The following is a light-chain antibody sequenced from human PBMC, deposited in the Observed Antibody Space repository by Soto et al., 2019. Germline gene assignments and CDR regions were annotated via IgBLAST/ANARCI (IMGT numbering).Light chain of an antibody. Sequence: AVQLTQSPSSPSASVGDRVTITCRASQGIRTDLGWYQQSPGKAPKVLIVGASTLQSGVPSRFSGSGSGTDFTLTISSLQPEDSATYYCLQDFSYPRTVGQGTKVDSK. V-gene: IGKV1-6*01. CDR2: GAS. CDR1: QGIRTD. J-gene: IGKJ1*01. CDR3: LQDFSYPRT.